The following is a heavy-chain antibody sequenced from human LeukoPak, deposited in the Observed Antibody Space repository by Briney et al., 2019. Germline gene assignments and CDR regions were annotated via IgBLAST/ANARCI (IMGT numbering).Heavy chain of an antibody. J-gene: IGHJ4*02. CDR2: ISGSGGST. Sequence: GGSLRPSCAASGFTFNSYAMSWVRQAPGKGLEWVSAISGSGGSTYYADSVKGRFTISRDNSKNTLYLQMNSLRAEDTALYYCAKDLGDILTGYRPEYWGQGTLVTVSS. V-gene: IGHV3-23*01. CDR3: AKDLGDILTGYRPEY. D-gene: IGHD3-9*01. CDR1: GFTFNSYA.